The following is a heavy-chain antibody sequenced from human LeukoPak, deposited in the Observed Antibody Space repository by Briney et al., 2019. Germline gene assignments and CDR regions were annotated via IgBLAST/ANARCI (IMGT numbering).Heavy chain of an antibody. CDR1: GFTFTSSA. CDR2: IVVGSGNT. J-gene: IGHJ6*02. Sequence: SVKVSCKASGFTFTSSAVQWVRQARGQRLEWIGWIVVGSGNTNYAQKFQGRVTMTEDTSTDTAYMELSSLRSEDTAVYYCATGLWSTSFLSTDYYYYGMDVWGQGTTVTVSS. D-gene: IGHD2-2*01. CDR3: ATGLWSTSFLSTDYYYYGMDV. V-gene: IGHV1-58*01.